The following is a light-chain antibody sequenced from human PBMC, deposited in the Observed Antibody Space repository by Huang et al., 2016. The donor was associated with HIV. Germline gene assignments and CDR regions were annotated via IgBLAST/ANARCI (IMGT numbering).Light chain of an antibody. CDR1: QSLLHSDRKTY. J-gene: IGKJ2*01. CDR3: MQSMHLPYT. V-gene: IGKV2-29*02. CDR2: EVS. Sequence: DVVMTQTPLSLSVTPGQPASISCKSSQSLLHSDRKTYLYWYLQKPGQSPHLLMYEVSNRFPGVPDRFNGSGSGTDFTLTIRRVEAEDVGVYYCMQSMHLPYTFGQGTKLEI.